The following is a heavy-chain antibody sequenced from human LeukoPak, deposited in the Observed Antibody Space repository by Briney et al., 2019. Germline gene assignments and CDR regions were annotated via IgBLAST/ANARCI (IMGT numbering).Heavy chain of an antibody. CDR1: GFTFSNAW. Sequence: GGSLRLSCAASGFTFSNAWMSWVRQAPGKGLEWVGRIKSKTDGGTTDYAAPVKGRFTISRDDSKNTLYLQMNSLKTEDTAVYYCTTDLRYYDSSGYYYQLDYWGQGTLVTVSS. CDR2: IKSKTDGGTT. V-gene: IGHV3-15*01. J-gene: IGHJ4*02. CDR3: TTDLRYYDSSGYYYQLDY. D-gene: IGHD3-22*01.